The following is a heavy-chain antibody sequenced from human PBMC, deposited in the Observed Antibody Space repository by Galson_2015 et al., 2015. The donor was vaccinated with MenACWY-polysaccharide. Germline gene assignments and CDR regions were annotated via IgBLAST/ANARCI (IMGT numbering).Heavy chain of an antibody. V-gene: IGHV3-7*01. CDR3: ARERWVRGVFFDQ. Sequence: ALRLSCSASGFTFSNFGMSWCRQAPGTALEWVASIKQDESENNRVDSANGRFTISRDIAENSLFLQMSSLRAEDPAVYYCARERWVRGVFFDQWGQGTQVTVSS. CDR1: GFTFSNFG. J-gene: IGHJ4*02. CDR2: IKQDESEN. D-gene: IGHD3-10*01.